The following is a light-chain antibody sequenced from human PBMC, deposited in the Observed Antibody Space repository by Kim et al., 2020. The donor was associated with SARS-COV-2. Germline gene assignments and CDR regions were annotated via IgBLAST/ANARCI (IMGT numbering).Light chain of an antibody. CDR2: GKN. Sequence: VAVGPTVRITCQGDSLRSYYASWYQQKPGQAPVLVIYGKNNRPSGLPDRFSCSSSGNTASLTITGAQAEDEADYYCNSRDSSGNHVFGTGTKVTVL. CDR3: NSRDSSGNHV. V-gene: IGLV3-19*01. J-gene: IGLJ1*01. CDR1: SLRSYY.